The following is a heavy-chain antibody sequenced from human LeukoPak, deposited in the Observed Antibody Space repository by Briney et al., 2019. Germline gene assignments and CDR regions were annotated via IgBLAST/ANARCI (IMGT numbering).Heavy chain of an antibody. CDR1: GFTVGSYG. Sequence: GGSLRLSCAASGFTVGSYGMRCGRQAPGKGPEWGAGIWYDGSKKYYTDSVKGRFTLSRANAKNSLYLQMTSLRAEDTAVYYCARLHSTAAAGTYDSWGQGTLV. J-gene: IGHJ4*02. V-gene: IGHV3-33*01. D-gene: IGHD6-13*01. CDR3: ARLHSTAAAGTYDS. CDR2: IWYDGSKK.